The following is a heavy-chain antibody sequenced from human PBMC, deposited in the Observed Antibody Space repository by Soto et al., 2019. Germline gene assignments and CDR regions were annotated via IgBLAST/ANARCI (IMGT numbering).Heavy chain of an antibody. Sequence: ALRLSCAASGFTFSSYGMHWVRQAPGKGLEWVAVISYDGSNKYYADSVKGRFTISRDNSKNTLYLQMNSLRAEDTAVYYCATGYYYDSSGYHLDAFDIWGQGTMVTVSS. J-gene: IGHJ3*02. CDR3: ATGYYYDSSGYHLDAFDI. CDR2: ISYDGSNK. D-gene: IGHD3-22*01. CDR1: GFTFSSYG. V-gene: IGHV3-30*03.